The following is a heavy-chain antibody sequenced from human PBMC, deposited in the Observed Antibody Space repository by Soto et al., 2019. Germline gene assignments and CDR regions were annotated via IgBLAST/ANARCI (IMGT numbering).Heavy chain of an antibody. Sequence: GGSMRLSCAASGFNFSSYAMTWVRQAPGKGLEWVSYISSSSSTISYADSVKGRFTISRDNAKNSLYLQMNSLRAEDTAVYYCARDPLSLLWFGVDAFDIWGQGTMVTVS. V-gene: IGHV3-48*01. CDR3: ARDPLSLLWFGVDAFDI. D-gene: IGHD3-10*01. CDR1: GFNFSSYA. J-gene: IGHJ3*02. CDR2: ISSSSSTI.